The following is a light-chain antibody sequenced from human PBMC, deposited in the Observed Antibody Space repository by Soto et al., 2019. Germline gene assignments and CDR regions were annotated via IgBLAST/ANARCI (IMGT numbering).Light chain of an antibody. V-gene: IGKV3-15*01. Sequence: VVLTQSVETLSVTQGPRXPHXCGSSQSINNNLAWYQQKPGLAPRLLIYGASTRATGIPARFSGSGSGTEFTLTISSLQSEDFAVYYCQQYNNWPPNTSGQGTKVDIK. CDR3: QQYNNWPPNT. J-gene: IGKJ1*01. CDR2: GAS. CDR1: QSINNN.